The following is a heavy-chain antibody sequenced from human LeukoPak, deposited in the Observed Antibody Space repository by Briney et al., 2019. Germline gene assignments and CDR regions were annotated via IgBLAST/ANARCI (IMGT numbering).Heavy chain of an antibody. V-gene: IGHV4-39*01. CDR1: GGSISSSSYY. CDR3: ATGVVPAAIDWFDP. CDR2: IYYSGST. Sequence: SETLSLTCIVSGGSISSSSYYWGWIRQPPGKGLEWIGSIYYSGSTYYNPSLKSRVTISVDTSKNQFSLKLSSVTAADTAVYYCATGVVPAAIDWFDPWGQGTLVTVSS. J-gene: IGHJ5*02. D-gene: IGHD2-2*02.